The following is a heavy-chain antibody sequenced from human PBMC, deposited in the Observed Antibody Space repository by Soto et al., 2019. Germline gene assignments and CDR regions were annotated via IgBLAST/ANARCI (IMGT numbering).Heavy chain of an antibody. D-gene: IGHD3-10*01. Sequence: GGSLRLSCTASGFTFGDYAMSWFRQAPGKGLEWVGFIRSKAYGGTTEYAASVKGRFTISRDDSRSIAYLQMNSLKTEDTAVYYCTRGYYYGSGSPPESYFDYWGQGTLVTVSS. V-gene: IGHV3-49*03. J-gene: IGHJ4*02. CDR2: IRSKAYGGTT. CDR1: GFTFGDYA. CDR3: TRGYYYGSGSPPESYFDY.